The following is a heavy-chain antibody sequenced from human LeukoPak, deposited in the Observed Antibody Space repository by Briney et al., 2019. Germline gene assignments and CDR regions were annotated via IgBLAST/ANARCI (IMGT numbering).Heavy chain of an antibody. Sequence: ASVKVSCKASGYTFTGYYMHWVRQAPGQRLEWMGWINAGNGDTEYSQKFPGRVTITRDTSASTASMELSSLRSEDTAVYYCARGQEHGSGTFYFDYWGQGTLVTVSS. CDR3: ARGQEHGSGTFYFDY. D-gene: IGHD3-10*01. V-gene: IGHV1-3*01. CDR2: INAGNGDT. J-gene: IGHJ4*02. CDR1: GYTFTGYY.